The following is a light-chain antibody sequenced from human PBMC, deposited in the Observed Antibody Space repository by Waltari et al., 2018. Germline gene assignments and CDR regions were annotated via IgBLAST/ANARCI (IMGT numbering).Light chain of an antibody. CDR3: SSYTRTSTVI. Sequence: QSALTQPASVSGSPGQSIPISCTGTSSDVGDYNSISWYQQHPGKAPKLMIYDVTNHPSGVSPRFSGSKSGNTASLTISGLQAEDEADYYCSSYTRTSTVIFGGGTKLTVL. J-gene: IGLJ2*01. V-gene: IGLV2-14*03. CDR2: DVT. CDR1: SSDVGDYNS.